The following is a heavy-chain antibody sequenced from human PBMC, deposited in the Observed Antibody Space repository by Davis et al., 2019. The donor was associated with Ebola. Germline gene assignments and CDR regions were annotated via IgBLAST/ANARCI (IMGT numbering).Heavy chain of an antibody. V-gene: IGHV3-23*01. J-gene: IGHJ6*02. CDR2: ISGSGGST. D-gene: IGHD2-15*01. Sequence: GESLKISCAASGFNFSSYSMNWVRQAPGKGLEWVSAISGSGGSTYYGDSVKGRFTISRDNSKNTLYLQMNSLRAEDTAVYYCAKVGPKDIVVVVAAWGFLGGMDVWGQGTTVTVSS. CDR3: AKVGPKDIVVVVAAWGFLGGMDV. CDR1: GFNFSSYS.